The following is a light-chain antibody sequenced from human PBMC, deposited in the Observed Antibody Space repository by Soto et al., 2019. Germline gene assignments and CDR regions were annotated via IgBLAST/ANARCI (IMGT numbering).Light chain of an antibody. V-gene: IGKV1-33*01. Sequence: DLQMTQSPSSLSASVGDRVTITCQASHDISDYLNWYQQKPGKPPTLLIYDAAYLETGVPSRFSGSGSGTDFSLTISSLQAEDFATYYCQQYDNVPLTFGGGTKVEI. CDR2: DAA. CDR3: QQYDNVPLT. CDR1: HDISDY. J-gene: IGKJ4*01.